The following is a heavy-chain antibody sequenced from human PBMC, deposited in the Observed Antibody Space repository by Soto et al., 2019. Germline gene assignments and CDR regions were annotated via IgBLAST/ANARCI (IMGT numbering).Heavy chain of an antibody. V-gene: IGHV5-10-1*01. Sequence: GESLKISCKGSGYNFGGYWISWVRQTPGKGLEWMGRIDPTDSSSNYNPSFEGHVTVSAEKSISTAYLEWSSLKTSDTAIYYCARHSHSASYYWAFDIWGQGTMVTVSS. CDR2: IDPTDSSS. CDR3: ARHSHSASYYWAFDI. D-gene: IGHD1-26*01. J-gene: IGHJ3*02. CDR1: GYNFGGYW.